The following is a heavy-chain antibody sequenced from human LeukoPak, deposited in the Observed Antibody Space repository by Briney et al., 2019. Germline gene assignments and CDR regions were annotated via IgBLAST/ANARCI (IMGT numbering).Heavy chain of an antibody. Sequence: SETLSLTCAVSGGSISSYYWSWIRQPPGKGLEWIGYIYYSGSTNYNPSLKSRVTISADTSKNQFSLKLSSVTAADTAVYYCAGYSSGWYGSGDAFDIWGQGTMVTVSS. CDR2: IYYSGST. CDR3: AGYSSGWYGSGDAFDI. CDR1: GGSISSYY. V-gene: IGHV4-59*01. J-gene: IGHJ3*02. D-gene: IGHD6-19*01.